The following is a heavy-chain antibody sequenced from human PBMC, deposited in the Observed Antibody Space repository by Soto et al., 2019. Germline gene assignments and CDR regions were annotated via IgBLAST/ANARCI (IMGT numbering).Heavy chain of an antibody. CDR1: GFTFGDYA. Sequence: GGSLRLSCTASGFTFGDYAMSWVRQAPGKGLEWVGFIRSKAYGGTTEYAASVKGRFTISRDDSKSIAYLQMNSLKTEDTAVYYCTRGDFWSGYFAEPYYCGMDVWGQGTTVTVSS. CDR2: IRSKAYGGTT. CDR3: TRGDFWSGYFAEPYYCGMDV. V-gene: IGHV3-49*04. D-gene: IGHD3-3*01. J-gene: IGHJ6*02.